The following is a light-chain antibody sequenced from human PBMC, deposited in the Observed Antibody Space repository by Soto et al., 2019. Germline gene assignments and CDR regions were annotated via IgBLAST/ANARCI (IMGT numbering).Light chain of an antibody. CDR3: HQTYSTPYT. CDR1: QGISNY. J-gene: IGKJ2*01. V-gene: IGKV1-39*01. Sequence: DIQMTQSPSSLSASVGDRVTITCRASQGISNYLNWYQQRPGTAPKLLIYATSNLQSGLPSRFSGRGSGTDFTLTISSLQPEDFVTYYCHQTYSTPYTFGQGTKLQLK. CDR2: ATS.